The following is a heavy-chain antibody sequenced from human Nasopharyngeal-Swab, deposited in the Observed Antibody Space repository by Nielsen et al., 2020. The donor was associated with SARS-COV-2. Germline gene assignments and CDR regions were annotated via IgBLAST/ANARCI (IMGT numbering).Heavy chain of an antibody. CDR2: INTNTGDP. CDR1: GSTLTSYA. CDR3: ARPGWEPYTYYYYGMDV. D-gene: IGHD1-26*01. Sequence: ASVTVSCKASGSTLTSYAMNWVRQAPGQGLEWMGWINTNTGDPTYAQGFTGRFVFSLDTSVSTAYLQISSLKAEDTAVYYCARPGWEPYTYYYYGMDVWGQGTTVTVSS. V-gene: IGHV7-4-1*02. J-gene: IGHJ6*02.